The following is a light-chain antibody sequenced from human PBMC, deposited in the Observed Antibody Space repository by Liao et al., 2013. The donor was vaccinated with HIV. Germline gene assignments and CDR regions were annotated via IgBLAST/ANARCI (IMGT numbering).Light chain of an antibody. J-gene: IGLJ3*02. CDR3: QAWDSSSWV. Sequence: SYELTQPPSVSVSPGQTAIITCSGDKLAYKYASWYQQKPGQSPVLVIYQDSDRPSGIPERFSGSNSGNTATLTISGTQAMDEADYYCQAWDSSSWVFGGGTKLTVL. V-gene: IGLV3-1*01. CDR1: KLAYKY. CDR2: QDS.